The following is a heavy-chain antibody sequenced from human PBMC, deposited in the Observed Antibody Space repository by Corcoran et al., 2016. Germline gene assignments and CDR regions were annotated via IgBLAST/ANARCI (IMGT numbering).Heavy chain of an antibody. J-gene: IGHJ3*02. V-gene: IGHV2-70*04. CDR2: IDWDDNK. Sequence: QVTLKESGPALVKPTQTLTLTCTFSGFSLTTSGMRVSWIRQPPGKALEWLARIDWDDNKFYSTSLKTRLTISKDTSTNQVVLTMTNMDPVDTATYYCARAPKYTSGCPDAFDIWCQGAMVTVSS. D-gene: IGHD6-19*01. CDR3: ARAPKYTSGCPDAFDI. CDR1: GFSLTTSGMR.